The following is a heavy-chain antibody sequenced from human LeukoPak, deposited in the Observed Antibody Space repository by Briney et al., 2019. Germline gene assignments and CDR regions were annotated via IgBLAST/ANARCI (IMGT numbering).Heavy chain of an antibody. Sequence: GGSLRLSCAASGFTFSSYAMTWVRLAPGKGLEWVANIKHDGSEESYVDSVKGRFTISRDNAKNSLFLQMHSLRAEDTALYYCAREWDSGSSSLDLWGQGTLVTVSS. V-gene: IGHV3-7*01. CDR2: IKHDGSEE. CDR1: GFTFSSYA. CDR3: AREWDSGSSSLDL. D-gene: IGHD5-12*01. J-gene: IGHJ4*02.